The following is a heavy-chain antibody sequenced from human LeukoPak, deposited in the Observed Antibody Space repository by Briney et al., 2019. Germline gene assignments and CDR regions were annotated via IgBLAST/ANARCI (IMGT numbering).Heavy chain of an antibody. Sequence: GGSLRLSCAASGFTFSSCGMHWVRQAPGKGLEWVAVIWYDGSNKYYADSVKGRFTISRDNSKNTLYLQMNSLRAEDTAVYYCTKDNGAHSGSYFDYWGQGTLVTVSS. CDR1: GFTFSSCG. CDR2: IWYDGSNK. CDR3: TKDNGAHSGSYFDY. J-gene: IGHJ4*02. V-gene: IGHV3-33*06. D-gene: IGHD1-26*01.